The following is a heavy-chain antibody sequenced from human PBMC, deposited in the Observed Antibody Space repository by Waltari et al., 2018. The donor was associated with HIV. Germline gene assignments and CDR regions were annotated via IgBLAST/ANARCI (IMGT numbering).Heavy chain of an antibody. CDR2: INPDTGGT. D-gene: IGHD2-2*01. J-gene: IGHJ4*02. CDR3: ANALGLRAPLDY. V-gene: IGHV1-2*02. Sequence: QVQLVQSGAEVKKPGASVRVSCKTSGYTFTDYYIHWVRQAPGQGLEWLEWINPDTGGTKYPQAFQGRVTLTRDTSISTAYMELTSLKSDDTAVYFCANALGLRAPLDYWGQGTLVTVSS. CDR1: GYTFTDYY.